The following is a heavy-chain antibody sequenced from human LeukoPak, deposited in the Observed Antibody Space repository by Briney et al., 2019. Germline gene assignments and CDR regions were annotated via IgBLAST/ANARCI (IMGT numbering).Heavy chain of an antibody. D-gene: IGHD2-21*02. CDR2: INPNSGGT. V-gene: IGHV1-2*06. CDR1: GYTFTGYN. J-gene: IGHJ4*02. Sequence: ASVKVSCKASGYTFTGYNMHWVRQAPGQGLEWMERINPNSGGTNYAQMFQGRVTLTRDTSISTAYMHLSRLRSDDTAVYYCARVEYCGGDCNFDYWGQGTLVTVSS. CDR3: ARVEYCGGDCNFDY.